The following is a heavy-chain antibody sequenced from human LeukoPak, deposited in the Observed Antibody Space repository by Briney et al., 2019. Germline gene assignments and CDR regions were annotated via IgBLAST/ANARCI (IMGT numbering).Heavy chain of an antibody. CDR3: AKGGWSLDI. V-gene: IGHV4-59*03. D-gene: IGHD6-19*01. CDR2: IYYNGNT. CDR1: GGSISGSY. J-gene: IGHJ3*02. Sequence: SETLSLTCTVSGGSISGSYWSWIRQSPGKGLEWIVYIYYNGNTDYNPSLRSRLTMSVDTSKNQFSLKLTSVTAADTALYYCAKGGWSLDIWGQGTMVTVSS.